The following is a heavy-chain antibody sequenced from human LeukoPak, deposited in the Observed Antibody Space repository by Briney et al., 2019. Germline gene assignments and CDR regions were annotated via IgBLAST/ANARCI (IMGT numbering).Heavy chain of an antibody. CDR1: GYTFTSYG. Sequence: ASVKVSCTASGYTFTSYGISWVRQAPGQGLEWMGWISAYNGNTNYAQNLPGRVTITTDTSTSTAYMQLRSLRSDDPAVYYCGRIFPQCSYDGSGPFDYWGQEPLVPVPS. J-gene: IGHJ4*02. CDR3: GRIFPQCSYDGSGPFDY. CDR2: ISAYNGNT. D-gene: IGHD3-22*01. V-gene: IGHV1-18*01.